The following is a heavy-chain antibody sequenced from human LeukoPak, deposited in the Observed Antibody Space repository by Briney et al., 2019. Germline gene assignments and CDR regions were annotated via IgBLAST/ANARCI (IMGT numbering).Heavy chain of an antibody. D-gene: IGHD2-2*01. CDR3: ARGLWWYCSSTSCPHYYYYYGMDV. CDR1: GVSISSGDYY. V-gene: IGHV4-30-4*01. Sequence: PSETLSLTCTVSGVSISSGDYYWSWIRQPPGKGLEWIGYIYYSGSTYYNPSLKSRVTISVDTSKNQFSLKLSSVTAADTAVYYCARGLWWYCSSTSCPHYYYYYGMDVWGQGTTVTVSS. J-gene: IGHJ6*02. CDR2: IYYSGST.